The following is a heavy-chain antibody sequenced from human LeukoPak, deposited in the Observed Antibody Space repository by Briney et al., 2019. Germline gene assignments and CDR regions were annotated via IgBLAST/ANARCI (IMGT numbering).Heavy chain of an antibody. J-gene: IGHJ4*02. D-gene: IGHD2-2*01. CDR3: ARGRTSAPAANDY. CDR1: GGSFSGYY. V-gene: IGHV4-34*01. Sequence: SETLSLTRAVYGGSFSGYYWSWIRQPPGKGLEWIGEINHSGSTNYNPSLKSRVTISVDTSKNQFSLKLSSVTAADTAVYYCARGRTSAPAANDYWGQGTLVTVSS. CDR2: INHSGST.